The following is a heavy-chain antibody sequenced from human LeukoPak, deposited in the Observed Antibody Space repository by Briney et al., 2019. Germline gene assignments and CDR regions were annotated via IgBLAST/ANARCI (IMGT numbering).Heavy chain of an antibody. CDR1: GFSINSYD. D-gene: IGHD6-13*01. Sequence: GGSLKLSCTASGFSINSYDMNWVRQAPGKGLEWVTFIRSDGSHGSYVYYAESVKGRFTVSRDNSKNTLYLQMSSLTTEDTAVYYCAKDRWVGSGWYYFDYWGQGTLVTVSS. CDR2: IRSDGSHG. CDR3: AKDRWVGSGWYYFDY. J-gene: IGHJ4*02. V-gene: IGHV3-30*02.